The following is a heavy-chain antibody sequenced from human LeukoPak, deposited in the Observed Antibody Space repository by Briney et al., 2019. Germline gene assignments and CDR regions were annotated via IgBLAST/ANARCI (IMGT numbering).Heavy chain of an antibody. Sequence: SQTLSLTCVISGDSVSSNSAAWDWIRQSPSRGLEWLGRTYYRSKWYIDYAMSVKSRITINPDTSKNQFSLQLSSVTPEDTAVYNCARSFGASDIWGQGTMVTVSS. CDR1: GDSVSSNSAA. J-gene: IGHJ3*02. CDR3: ARSFGASDI. V-gene: IGHV6-1*01. D-gene: IGHD1-26*01. CDR2: TYYRSKWYI.